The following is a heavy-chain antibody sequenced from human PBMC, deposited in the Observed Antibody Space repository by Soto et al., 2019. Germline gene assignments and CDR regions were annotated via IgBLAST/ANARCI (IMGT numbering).Heavy chain of an antibody. CDR1: GGSFGGFY. D-gene: IGHD3-22*01. J-gene: IGHJ3*02. CDR3: ARGRYSDSSGFYDAFDI. CDR2: INQSGST. Sequence: QVQLQQWGAGLLKPSETLSLTCAAHGGSFGGFYWNWIRLRPGMGLEWIGQINQSGSTNYSPSLKSRVTVSVDASNNQFSLKLHSVTAADTAVYYCARGRYSDSSGFYDAFDIWGQGTMVTVSS. V-gene: IGHV4-34*01.